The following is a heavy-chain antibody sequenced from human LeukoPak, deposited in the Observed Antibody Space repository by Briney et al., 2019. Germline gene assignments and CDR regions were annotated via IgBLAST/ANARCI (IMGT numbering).Heavy chain of an antibody. D-gene: IGHD3-10*01. V-gene: IGHV3-33*01. CDR2: IWFDGSKK. CDR1: GFSISSYC. CDR3: AMVRFCWLNICYGYLDH. Sequence: PWRSLCLSCVASGFSISSYCMNWDRQAPGKGLEWVAVIWFDGSKKDYVDSVKGRFTISRDNSKNTLYLQMNSLRAEDTAVYYCAMVRFCWLNICYGYLDHWGQGTQVTVSS. J-gene: IGHJ4*02.